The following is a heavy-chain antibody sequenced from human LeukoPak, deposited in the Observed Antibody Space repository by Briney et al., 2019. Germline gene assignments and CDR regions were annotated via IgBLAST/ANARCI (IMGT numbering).Heavy chain of an antibody. V-gene: IGHV3-30*01. CDR1: GFTFNSYA. CDR3: ARASLLARGYHYYMDV. J-gene: IGHJ6*03. D-gene: IGHD3-3*02. CDR2: ISSDGSSE. Sequence: GGSLRLSCAASGFTFNSYAMHWVRQAPGKGLQWVAVISSDGSSEFSADSVKGRFAISRDNSKNALYLQMNTLRAEDTAVYYCARASLLARGYHYYMDVWGKGTTVTVSS.